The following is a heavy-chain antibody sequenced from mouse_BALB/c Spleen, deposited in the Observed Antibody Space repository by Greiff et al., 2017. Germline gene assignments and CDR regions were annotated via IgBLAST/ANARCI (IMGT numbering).Heavy chain of an antibody. CDR1: GFTFSDYY. J-gene: IGHJ1*01. D-gene: IGHD1-1*01. Sequence: EVQVVESGGGLVKPGGSLKLSCAASGFTFSDYYMYWVRQTPEKRLEWVATISDGGSYTYYPDSVKGRFTISRDNAKNNLYLQMSSLKSEDTAMYYCARDRGYYGSSYGYFDVWGAGTTVTVSS. CDR2: ISDGGSYT. V-gene: IGHV5-4*02. CDR3: ARDRGYYGSSYGYFDV.